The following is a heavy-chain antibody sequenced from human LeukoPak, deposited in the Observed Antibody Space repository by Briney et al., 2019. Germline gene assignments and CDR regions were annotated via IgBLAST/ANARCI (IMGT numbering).Heavy chain of an antibody. D-gene: IGHD1-26*01. J-gene: IGHJ4*02. V-gene: IGHV4-34*01. CDR1: GRSFSGYY. CDR2: INHSGST. CDR3: ATYSGSYSV. Sequence: SETLSLTCAVYGRSFSGYYWSWIRQPPGKGLEWIGEINHSGSTNYNPSLKSRVTISVDTSKNQFSLKLSSVTAADTAVYYCATYSGSYSVWGQGTLVTVSS.